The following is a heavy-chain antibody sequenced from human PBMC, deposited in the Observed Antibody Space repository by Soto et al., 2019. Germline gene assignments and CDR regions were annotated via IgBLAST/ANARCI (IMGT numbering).Heavy chain of an antibody. CDR2: IFHDGTA. CDR3: ARLVYDTRLNYMYFDF. V-gene: IGHV4-4*02. Sequence: SETLCLTWAVSGGSISSGNWWTWVRQTPQRGLEYIGEIFHDGTANYYPSFERRVAISVDTSKNQFSLKLSSVTAADTAIYFCARLVYDTRLNYMYFDFWGQGALVTVSS. CDR1: GGSISSGNW. D-gene: IGHD2-8*01. J-gene: IGHJ4*02.